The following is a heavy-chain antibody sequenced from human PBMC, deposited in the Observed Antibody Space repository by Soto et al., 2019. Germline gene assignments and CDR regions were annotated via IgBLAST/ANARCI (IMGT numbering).Heavy chain of an antibody. CDR2: ISSSSGTI. Sequence: LRLSCAASGFTFSDYYITWIRQAPGSGLEWVSYISSSSGTISYANSVKGRFTISRDNAQNSLYLQMTSLRAEDTAVYYCARGTYRSKTDFDYWGQGTLVTVSS. V-gene: IGHV3-11*01. J-gene: IGHJ4*02. CDR1: GFTFSDYY. D-gene: IGHD6-13*01. CDR3: ARGTYRSKTDFDY.